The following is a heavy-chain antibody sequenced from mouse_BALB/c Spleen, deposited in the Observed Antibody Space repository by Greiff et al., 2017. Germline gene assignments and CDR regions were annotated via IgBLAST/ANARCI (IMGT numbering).Heavy chain of an antibody. CDR2: ISSGSSTI. D-gene: IGHD2-10*02. CDR1: GFTLSSFG. V-gene: IGHV5-17*02. Sequence: EVKLMESGGGLVQPGGSRKLSCAASGFTLSSFGMHWVRQAPEKGLEWVAYISSGSSTIYYADTVKGRFTISRDNPKNTLFLQMTSLRSEDTAMYYCARKYDNYQPYAMDYWGQGTSVTVSA. J-gene: IGHJ4*01. CDR3: ARKYDNYQPYAMDY.